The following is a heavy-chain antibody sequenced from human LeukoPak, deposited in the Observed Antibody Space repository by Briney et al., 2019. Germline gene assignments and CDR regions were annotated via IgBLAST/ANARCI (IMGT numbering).Heavy chain of an antibody. V-gene: IGHV3-48*03. Sequence: GGSLRLSCAASGFTFSSYEMNWVRQAPGKGLDWLSYISSSGTTIKYADSVKGRFTISRDNAKNSLYLQVNSLRAEDTAVYFCARDSLFCTGGSCYSNYFDYWGQGTLVTVSS. D-gene: IGHD2-15*01. CDR2: ISSSGTTI. J-gene: IGHJ4*02. CDR1: GFTFSSYE. CDR3: ARDSLFCTGGSCYSNYFDY.